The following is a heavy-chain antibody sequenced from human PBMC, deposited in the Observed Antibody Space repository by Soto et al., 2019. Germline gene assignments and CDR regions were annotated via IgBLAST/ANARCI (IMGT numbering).Heavy chain of an antibody. CDR2: ISSSSSYI. J-gene: IGHJ4*02. CDR3: ARDSGYYYDSSGYHI. D-gene: IGHD3-22*01. Sequence: EVQLVESGGGLVKPGGSLRLSCAASGFTFSSYGMNWVRQAPGKGLEWVSSISSSSSYIYYADSVKGRFTISRDNAKNSLYLQMNSLRAEDTAVYYCARDSGYYYDSSGYHIWGQGTLVTVSS. V-gene: IGHV3-21*01. CDR1: GFTFSSYG.